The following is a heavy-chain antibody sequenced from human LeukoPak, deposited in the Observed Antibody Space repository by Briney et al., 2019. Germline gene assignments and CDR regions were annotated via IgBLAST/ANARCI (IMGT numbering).Heavy chain of an antibody. CDR3: ARDYYSSSGSIYNWFDP. D-gene: IGHD3-10*01. V-gene: IGHV3-30*04. J-gene: IGHJ5*02. Sequence: GGSLRLSCAASGFTFSSYAMHWVRQAPGKGLEWVAVLSSDGNTKFYVDSVRGRFTISRDNSKNTLSLQMDNLSAEDTAVYYCARDYYSSSGSIYNWFDPWGQGTLVTVSS. CDR2: LSSDGNTK. CDR1: GFTFSSYA.